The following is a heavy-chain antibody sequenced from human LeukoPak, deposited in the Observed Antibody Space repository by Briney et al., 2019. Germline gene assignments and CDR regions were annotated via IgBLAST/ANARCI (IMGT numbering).Heavy chain of an antibody. D-gene: IGHD2-21*01. J-gene: IGHJ4*02. CDR2: ISSSGSTI. Sequence: GGSLRLSCAASGFTFSDYYMSWIRQAPGKGLEWVSHISSSGSTIYYADSVKGRFTISRDNAKNSLYLQMNSLRAEDTAIYYCAREFVVEPKSSFDHWGQGTLVTVSS. CDR1: GFTFSDYY. CDR3: AREFVVEPKSSFDH. V-gene: IGHV3-11*01.